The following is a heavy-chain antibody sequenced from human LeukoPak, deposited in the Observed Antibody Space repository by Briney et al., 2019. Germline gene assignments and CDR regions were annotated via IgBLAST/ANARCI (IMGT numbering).Heavy chain of an antibody. CDR3: ARETRPSHFDY. D-gene: IGHD2-2*01. Sequence: TGGSLRLSCAASGFTFSSYAMHWVRQAPGKGLEWVAVISYDGSNKYYADSVKGRFTISRDNSKNTLYLQMNSLRAEDTAVYYCARETRPSHFDYWGQGTLVTVSS. V-gene: IGHV3-30*04. CDR2: ISYDGSNK. J-gene: IGHJ4*02. CDR1: GFTFSSYA.